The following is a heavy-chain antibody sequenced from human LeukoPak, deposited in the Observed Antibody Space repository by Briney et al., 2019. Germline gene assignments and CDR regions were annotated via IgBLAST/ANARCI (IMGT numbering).Heavy chain of an antibody. CDR1: GYTFTCHY. Sequence: ASVTVSCKASGYTFTCHYIHWVRQAPGQGLEWMGWINPSSGGTYYARKFRARVTMTRDPSITTAYMDLSRLRSDDTAVYYCARDATLYYEFWSGYSHGGLDVWGQGTTVTVSS. V-gene: IGHV1-2*02. J-gene: IGHJ6*02. CDR3: ARDATLYYEFWSGYSHGGLDV. D-gene: IGHD3-3*01. CDR2: INPSSGGT.